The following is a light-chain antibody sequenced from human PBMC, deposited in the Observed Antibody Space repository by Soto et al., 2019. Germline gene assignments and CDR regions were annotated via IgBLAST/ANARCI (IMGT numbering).Light chain of an antibody. J-gene: IGKJ5*01. CDR1: QSVSSSH. Sequence: EIVLTHSPGTLSFSPGEIATLSCRASQSVSSSHLAWYQHKPGQPPRLLIYDTSNRATGIPARFSGSRSGTDFTLTISSLEPEDFGVYFCHQRNKFGQGTRLEIK. CDR2: DTS. V-gene: IGKV3D-20*02. CDR3: HQRNK.